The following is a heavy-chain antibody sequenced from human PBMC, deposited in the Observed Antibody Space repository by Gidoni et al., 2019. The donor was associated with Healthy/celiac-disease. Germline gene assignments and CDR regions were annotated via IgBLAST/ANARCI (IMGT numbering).Heavy chain of an antibody. D-gene: IGHD3-22*01. CDR3: ARRPDSSGSPFDY. CDR1: WFSLSNARMG. CDR2: IFSNDEK. Sequence: QVTLKESGPVLVKPTETLTLTCTVSWFSLSNARMGVSWIRQPPGKALEWLAHIFSNDEKSYSTSLKSRLTISKDTSKSQVVLTMTNMDPVDTATYYCARRPDSSGSPFDYWGQGTLVTVSS. J-gene: IGHJ4*02. V-gene: IGHV2-26*01.